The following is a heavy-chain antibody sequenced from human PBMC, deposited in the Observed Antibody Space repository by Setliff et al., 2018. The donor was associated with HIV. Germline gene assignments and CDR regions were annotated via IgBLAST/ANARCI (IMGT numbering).Heavy chain of an antibody. CDR2: IYYSGST. Sequence: PSETLSLTCTVSAGSIRSSTYYWAWIRQPPGKGLEWIGTIYYSGSTYYNPSLKSRATISVDTSKNQFSLRLNSVTAADTAVYYCARGATLLPGYSDRWEYFYMDVWGKGTTVTVSS. CDR1: AGSIRSSTYY. J-gene: IGHJ6*03. CDR3: ARGATLLPGYSDRWEYFYMDV. D-gene: IGHD5-12*01. V-gene: IGHV4-39*01.